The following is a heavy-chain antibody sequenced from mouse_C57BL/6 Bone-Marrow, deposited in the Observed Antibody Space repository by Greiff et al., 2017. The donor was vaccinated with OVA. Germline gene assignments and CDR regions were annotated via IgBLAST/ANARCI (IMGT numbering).Heavy chain of an antibody. V-gene: IGHV1-69*01. J-gene: IGHJ4*01. CDR2: IDPSDSYT. D-gene: IGHD1-1*01. Sequence: VQLQESGAELVMPGASVKLSCKASGYTFTSYWMHWVKQRPGHGLEWIGEIDPSDSYTNYNQKFKGKSTLTVDTSSSTAYMQLSSLTSEDSAVYYCASYGGSPHYYAMDYWGQGTSVTVSS. CDR3: ASYGGSPHYYAMDY. CDR1: GYTFTSYW.